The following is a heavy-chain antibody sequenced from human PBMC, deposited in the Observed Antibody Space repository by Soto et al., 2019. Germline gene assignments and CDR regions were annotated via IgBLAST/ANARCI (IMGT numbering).Heavy chain of an antibody. J-gene: IGHJ5*02. CDR1: GYDFTSYW. CDR3: ARRPGYSSSSWFDT. V-gene: IGHV5-10-1*04. Sequence: GESLKISCSASGYDFTSYWITWVRQVPGKGLEWLGRIDPSDSYTNYSPSFRGQVTISADKSISTAYLQWSSLKASDTAVYCCARRPGYSSSSWFDTWGQGTLVTVAA. D-gene: IGHD6-6*01. CDR2: IDPSDSYT.